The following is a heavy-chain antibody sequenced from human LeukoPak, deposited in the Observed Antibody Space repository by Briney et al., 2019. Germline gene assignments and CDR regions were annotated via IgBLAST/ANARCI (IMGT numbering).Heavy chain of an antibody. CDR3: ARGAADFWSGYHTDY. D-gene: IGHD3-3*01. J-gene: IGHJ4*02. Sequence: ASAKVSCKASGYTFTSYDINWERQATGQGLEWMGWMNPNSGNTGYAQKFQGRVTMTRNTSISTAYMELSSLRSEDTAVYYCARGAADFWSGYHTDYWGQGTLVTVSS. V-gene: IGHV1-8*01. CDR2: MNPNSGNT. CDR1: GYTFTSYD.